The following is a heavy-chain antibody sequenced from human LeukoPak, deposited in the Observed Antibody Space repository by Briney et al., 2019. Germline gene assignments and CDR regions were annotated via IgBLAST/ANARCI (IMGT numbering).Heavy chain of an antibody. D-gene: IGHD5-24*01. Sequence: SETLSLTCTVSGGSISSGSYYWSWIRQPAGKGLEWIGRIYTSGCTNYNPSLKSRVTISVDTSKNQFSLKLSSVTAADTAVYYCAREKRDGYNYFDYWGQGTLVTVSS. V-gene: IGHV4-61*02. CDR2: IYTSGCT. CDR3: AREKRDGYNYFDY. J-gene: IGHJ4*02. CDR1: GGSISSGSYY.